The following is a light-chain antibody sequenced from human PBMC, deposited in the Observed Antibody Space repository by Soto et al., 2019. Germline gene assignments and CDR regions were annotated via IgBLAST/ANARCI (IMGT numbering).Light chain of an antibody. Sequence: EIVLTQFPATLSLSPGERATLSCRASQSVSTFLAWYQQKPGQAPRLVVYDAPKRATGIPARSSGSGSGTDFTLTISSLESEDFAVYYCQQRSSWRVTFGGGTKVDIK. CDR3: QQRSSWRVT. J-gene: IGKJ4*01. V-gene: IGKV3-11*01. CDR2: DAP. CDR1: QSVSTF.